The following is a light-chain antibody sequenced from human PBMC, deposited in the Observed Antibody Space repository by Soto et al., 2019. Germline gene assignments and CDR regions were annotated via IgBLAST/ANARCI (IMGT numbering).Light chain of an antibody. V-gene: IGKV1-5*01. CDR3: QQYNSYPWT. CDR2: DAS. CDR1: QSISSW. Sequence: DIQMPQSPSTLSASVGDRVTITCRASQSISSWLAWYQEKPGKAPKLLIYDASSLESGVPSRFSGSGSGTEFTLTISSLQPDDFATYCCQQYNSYPWTFGQGTKVEIK. J-gene: IGKJ1*01.